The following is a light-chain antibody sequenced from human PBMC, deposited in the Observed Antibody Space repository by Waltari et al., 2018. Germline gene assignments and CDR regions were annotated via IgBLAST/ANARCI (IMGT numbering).Light chain of an antibody. Sequence: SYVLPQPSSVSVAPGKTARIISGGRKIGSRTVNWHKQKQCQAPVLVFYYDSDRPSGIPERFSGSNSGNTATLTISRVEVGDEADYYCQVWDSSSDHWVFGGGTKLTVL. CDR3: QVWDSSSDHWV. CDR2: YDS. CDR1: KIGSRT. J-gene: IGLJ3*02. V-gene: IGLV3-21*04.